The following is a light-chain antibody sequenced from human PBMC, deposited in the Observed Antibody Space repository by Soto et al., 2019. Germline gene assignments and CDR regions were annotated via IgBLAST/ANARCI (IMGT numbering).Light chain of an antibody. J-gene: IGLJ2*01. Sequence: QSVLTQPPSVSGAPGQRVTISCTGSSSNIGAGYDVHWYQQLPGTAPKLLIYGNSNRPSGVPDRFSGSNSGTSASLAITGLKAEDEADYYCQSYDRSLSGSVFGGGTKLTVL. CDR1: SSNIGAGYD. CDR2: GNS. CDR3: QSYDRSLSGSV. V-gene: IGLV1-40*01.